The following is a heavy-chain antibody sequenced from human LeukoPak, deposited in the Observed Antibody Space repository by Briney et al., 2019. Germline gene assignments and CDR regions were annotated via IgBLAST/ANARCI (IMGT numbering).Heavy chain of an antibody. V-gene: IGHV3-30*02. D-gene: IGHD3-10*01. CDR2: IRYDGSNK. J-gene: IGHJ6*03. CDR3: ASGSYGSGFYYFYYMDV. Sequence: GGSLRLSCAASGFTFSSYGMHWVRQAPGKGLEWVAFIRYDGSNKYYADSVKGRFTISRDNSKNTLYLQMNSLRADDTAVYYCASGSYGSGFYYFYYMDVWGKGTTVTVSS. CDR1: GFTFSSYG.